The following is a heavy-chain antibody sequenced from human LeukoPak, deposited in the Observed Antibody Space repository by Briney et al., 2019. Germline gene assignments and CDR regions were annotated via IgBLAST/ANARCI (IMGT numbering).Heavy chain of an antibody. CDR2: ISSSGSTI. CDR1: GFTFSSYE. J-gene: IGHJ4*02. Sequence: GGSLRLSCAASGFTFSSYEMNWVRQAPGRGLEWVSYISSSGSTIYYADSVKGRFTISRDNAKNSLYLQRTSLRAEDTAVYYCARDWSTGELGYWGQGTLVTVSS. D-gene: IGHD1-1*01. V-gene: IGHV3-48*03. CDR3: ARDWSTGELGY.